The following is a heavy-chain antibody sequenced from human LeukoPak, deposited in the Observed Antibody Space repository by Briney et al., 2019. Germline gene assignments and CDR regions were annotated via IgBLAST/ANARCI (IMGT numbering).Heavy chain of an antibody. D-gene: IGHD5-12*01. Sequence: SETLSLTCAVYGGSFSGYYWSWIRQPPGKGLEWIGEINHSGSTNYNPSLKSRVTISVDTSENQFSLKLSSVTAADTAVYYCARGRLRLYFDYWGQGTLVTVSS. CDR1: GGSFSGYY. CDR3: ARGRLRLYFDY. J-gene: IGHJ4*02. CDR2: INHSGST. V-gene: IGHV4-34*01.